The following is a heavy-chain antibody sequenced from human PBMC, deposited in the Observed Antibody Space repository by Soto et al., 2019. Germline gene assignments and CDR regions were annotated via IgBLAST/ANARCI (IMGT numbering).Heavy chain of an antibody. J-gene: IGHJ6*02. CDR1: GYSFTSYW. Sequence: GESLKISCKGSGYSFTSYWISWVRQMPGKGLEWMGRIDPSDSYTNYSPSFQGHVTISADKSISTAYLQWSSLKASDTAMYYWSRDSALGYCSSTSCKTGMDVWGQGTTGTVSS. CDR3: SRDSALGYCSSTSCKTGMDV. CDR2: IDPSDSYT. D-gene: IGHD2-2*01. V-gene: IGHV5-10-1*01.